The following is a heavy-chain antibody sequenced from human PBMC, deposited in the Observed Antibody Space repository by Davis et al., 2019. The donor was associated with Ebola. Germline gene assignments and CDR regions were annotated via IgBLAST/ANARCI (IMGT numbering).Heavy chain of an antibody. V-gene: IGHV3-33*03. CDR2: DWFDGSKQ. J-gene: IGHJ4*02. CDR3: ARILLWTIDY. Sequence: GESLKISCAASGFTFHTYGMNWVRQAPGKGLEWVAVDWFDGSKQYYVNSVKGRFTISRDNAKNSLYLQMNSLRAEDTAVYYCARILLWTIDYWGQGTLVTVSS. CDR1: GFTFHTYG. D-gene: IGHD3-10*01.